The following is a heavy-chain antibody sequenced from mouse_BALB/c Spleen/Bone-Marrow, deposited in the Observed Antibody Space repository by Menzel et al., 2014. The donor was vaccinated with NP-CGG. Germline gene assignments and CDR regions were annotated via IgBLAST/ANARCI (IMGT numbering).Heavy chain of an antibody. V-gene: IGHV5-17*02. CDR3: TRGGNWDDFDY. CDR1: GFTFSSFG. J-gene: IGHJ2*01. Sequence: EVQLVESGGGLAQPGGSRKLSCAASGFTFSSFGMHWVRQAPEKGLEWVAYINSGSSTIYYADTVKGRFTISRDNPKNTLFLQMTSLRSEDTAMYYCTRGGNWDDFDYWGQGTTLAVSS. D-gene: IGHD4-1*01. CDR2: INSGSSTI.